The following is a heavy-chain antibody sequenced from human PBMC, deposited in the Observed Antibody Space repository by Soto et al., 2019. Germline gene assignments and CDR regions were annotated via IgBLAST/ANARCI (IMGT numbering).Heavy chain of an antibody. CDR2: INHSGST. CDR3: ARAKYCTNGVCYPWYYYYGMDV. V-gene: IGHV4-34*01. Sequence: DTLYLTCAVYGVSFGGYDWSLIRPPPGKGLEWIGEINHSGSTNYNPSLKSRVTISVDTSKNQFSLKLSSVTAADTAVYYCARAKYCTNGVCYPWYYYYGMDVWGQGTTVPVSS. J-gene: IGHJ6*02. CDR1: GVSFGGYD. D-gene: IGHD2-8*01.